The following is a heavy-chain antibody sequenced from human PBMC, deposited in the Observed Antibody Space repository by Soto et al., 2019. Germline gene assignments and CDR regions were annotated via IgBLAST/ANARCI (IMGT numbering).Heavy chain of an antibody. CDR2: IHTAKGNT. D-gene: IGHD1-7*01. CDR3: ARDPIWTYTWNYARLNYLDP. CDR1: GYTFTNNV. V-gene: IGHV1-3*04. Sequence: GASVKVSCKASGYTFTNNVIHWLRQAPGQTLEWMGWIHTAKGNTKYSQKFEARVTLTRDTAASTAYMELSSLRSDDTAVYYCARDPIWTYTWNYARLNYLDPWGQGTLVTVS. J-gene: IGHJ5*02.